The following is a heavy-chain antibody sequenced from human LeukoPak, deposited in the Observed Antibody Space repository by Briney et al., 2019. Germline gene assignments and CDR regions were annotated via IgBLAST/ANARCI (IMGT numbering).Heavy chain of an antibody. CDR3: ARGAGAARPHYFDY. Sequence: GASVKVSCKASGGTFSSYAISWVRQAPGQGLEWMGWINAYNGDTNYAQKFQVRVTMTTDTSTSTAYMELSSLGSDDTAVYYCARGAGAARPHYFDYWGQGTLVTVSS. CDR1: GGTFSSYA. V-gene: IGHV1-18*01. J-gene: IGHJ4*02. CDR2: INAYNGDT. D-gene: IGHD6-6*01.